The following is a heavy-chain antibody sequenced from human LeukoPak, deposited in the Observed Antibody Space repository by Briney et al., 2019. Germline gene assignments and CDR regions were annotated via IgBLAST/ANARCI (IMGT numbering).Heavy chain of an antibody. D-gene: IGHD3-10*01. CDR1: GFTFSHCA. V-gene: IGHV3-30-3*01. CDR3: ARDRVAYYYYMDV. Sequence: PGGSLRLSCAASGFTFSHCAMHWVRQAPGKGLEWVAVISFDGNNTYYADSVKGRFTISRDNSKNTLFLQMNSLRAEDTAMYYCARDRVAYYYYMDVWGKGTTVTVSS. J-gene: IGHJ6*03. CDR2: ISFDGNNT.